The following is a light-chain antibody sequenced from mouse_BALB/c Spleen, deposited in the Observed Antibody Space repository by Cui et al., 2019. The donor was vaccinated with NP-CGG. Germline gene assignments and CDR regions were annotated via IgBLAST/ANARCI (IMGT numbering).Light chain of an antibody. CDR3: ALWYSNHWV. CDR2: GTN. CDR1: TGAVTTSNY. V-gene: IGLV1*01. J-gene: IGLJ1*01. Sequence: QAVVTQESALTTSHGETVTLTCRSSTGAVTTSNYANWVQEKPDHLFTVLIGGTNNRVPGVPARFSGSLIGDKAALTITGAQTEDEAIYFCALWYSNHWVFGGGTKLTVL.